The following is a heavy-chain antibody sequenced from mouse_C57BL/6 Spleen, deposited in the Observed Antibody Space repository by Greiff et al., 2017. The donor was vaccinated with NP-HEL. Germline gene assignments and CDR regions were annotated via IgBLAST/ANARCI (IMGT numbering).Heavy chain of an antibody. CDR3: ARNGGSSYDYFDY. V-gene: IGHV5-6*01. D-gene: IGHD1-1*01. J-gene: IGHJ2*01. CDR1: GFTFSSYG. CDR2: ISSGGSYT. Sequence: EVKLVESGGDLVKPGGSLKLSCAASGFTFSSYGMSWVRQTPDKRLEWVATISSGGSYTYYPDSVKGRFTISRDNAKNTLYLQMSSLKSEDTAMYYCARNGGSSYDYFDYWGQGTTLTVSS.